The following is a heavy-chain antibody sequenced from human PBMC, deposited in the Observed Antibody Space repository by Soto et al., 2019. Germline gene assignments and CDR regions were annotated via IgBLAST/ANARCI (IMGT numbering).Heavy chain of an antibody. V-gene: IGHV3-21*01. CDR2: ISSSSSYI. CDR3: ARDIGGWFGEFTDYYYYGMDV. D-gene: IGHD3-10*01. Sequence: EVQLVESGGGLVKPGGSLRLSCAASGFTFSSYSMNWVRQAPGKGLEWVSSISSSSSYIYYADSVKGRFTISRDNAKNSLYLQMNSLRAEDTAVYYCARDIGGWFGEFTDYYYYGMDVWGQGTTVTVSS. CDR1: GFTFSSYS. J-gene: IGHJ6*02.